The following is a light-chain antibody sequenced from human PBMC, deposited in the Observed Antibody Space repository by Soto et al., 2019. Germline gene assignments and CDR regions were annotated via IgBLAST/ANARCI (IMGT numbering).Light chain of an antibody. Sequence: DIQMTQSPSTLSASVGDRVTITCRASQSISTYLNWYQQKLGRAPTLLIYAASSLQSGVPSRFSGGGSGTDFTLTISSLQPEDFAMYFCQQCYSSPRTFCQGTKVEIK. CDR1: QSISTY. CDR2: AAS. CDR3: QQCYSSPRT. J-gene: IGKJ1*01. V-gene: IGKV1-39*01.